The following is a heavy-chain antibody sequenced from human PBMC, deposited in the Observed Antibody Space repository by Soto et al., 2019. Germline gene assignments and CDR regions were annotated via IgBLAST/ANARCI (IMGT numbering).Heavy chain of an antibody. CDR2: ISGNGGST. CDR1: GFTFSRYA. Sequence: EVQLVESGGGLVQPGGSLRLSCAASGFTFSRYAMHWVRQAPGKGLEYVSAISGNGGSTYYANSVKGRFTISRDNSKNTLYLQMGSLRAEDMAVYYCARRTPGWYFDLWGRGTLVTVSS. CDR3: ARRTPGWYFDL. J-gene: IGHJ2*01. V-gene: IGHV3-64*01.